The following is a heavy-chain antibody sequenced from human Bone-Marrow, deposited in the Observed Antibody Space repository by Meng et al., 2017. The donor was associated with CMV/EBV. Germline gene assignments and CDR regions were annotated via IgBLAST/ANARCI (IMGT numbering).Heavy chain of an antibody. CDR3: ARDGGWWQPLFWFDP. V-gene: IGHV3-11*04. Sequence: GESLKISCAASGFTFSDFYMTWIRQAPGKGLEWISYISNDGTAVYYADSVRGRFTISRDNANNSVSLQMNSLRAEDTAVYYCARDGGWWQPLFWFDPWGRGTLVTVSS. J-gene: IGHJ5*01. CDR2: ISNDGTAV. D-gene: IGHD4-23*01. CDR1: GFTFSDFY.